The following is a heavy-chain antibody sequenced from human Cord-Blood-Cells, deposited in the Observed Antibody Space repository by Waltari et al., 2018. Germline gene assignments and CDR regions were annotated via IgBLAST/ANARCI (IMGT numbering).Heavy chain of an antibody. Sequence: QVQMLQSGAEVKKPGASVMVSCKASGYTFTTYAINWGRQATGQGLEWMGWMNPNSGNTGYAQKFQGRVTITRNTSISTAYMELSSLRSEDTAVYYCARGYYYDAFDIWGQGTMVTVSS. V-gene: IGHV1-8*03. D-gene: IGHD3-10*01. CDR2: MNPNSGNT. J-gene: IGHJ3*02. CDR1: GYTFTTYA. CDR3: ARGYYYDAFDI.